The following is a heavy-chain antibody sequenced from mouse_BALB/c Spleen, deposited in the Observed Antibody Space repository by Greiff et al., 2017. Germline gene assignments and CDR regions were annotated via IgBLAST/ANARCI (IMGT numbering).Heavy chain of an antibody. D-gene: IGHD2-4*01. J-gene: IGHJ3*01. CDR1: GYTFTDYV. CDR3: ARRDYGFAY. Sequence: QVQLQQSGPELVKPGASVKMSCKASGYTFTDYVIRWVKQRTGQGLEWIGEIYTGSGSTYYNEKFKGKATLTADKSSNTAYMQLSRLTSEDSAVYYCARRDYGFAYWGQGTLVTVSA. CDR2: IYTGSGST. V-gene: IGHV1-77*01.